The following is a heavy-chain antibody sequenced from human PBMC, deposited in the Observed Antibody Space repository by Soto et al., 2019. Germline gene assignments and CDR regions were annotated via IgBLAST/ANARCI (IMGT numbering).Heavy chain of an antibody. Sequence: QVQLQESGPGLVKPSQTLSLTCTVSGGSISSGGYYWSWIRQHPGKGLEWIGYIYYSGSTYYNPSLKSRVTISVDTSKNQFSLKLSSVTAADTAVYYCARALHYYDSSGLLSLAFDYWGQGTLVTVSS. CDR1: GGSISSGGYY. CDR3: ARALHYYDSSGLLSLAFDY. J-gene: IGHJ4*02. V-gene: IGHV4-31*03. D-gene: IGHD3-22*01. CDR2: IYYSGST.